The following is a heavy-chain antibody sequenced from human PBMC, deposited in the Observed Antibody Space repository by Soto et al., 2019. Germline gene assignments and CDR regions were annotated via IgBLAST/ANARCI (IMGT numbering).Heavy chain of an antibody. CDR2: ISYDGSNK. V-gene: IGHV3-30*18. CDR3: AKDQSRIAVAGPLAY. Sequence: QVQLVESGGGVVQPGRSLRLSCAASGFTFSSYGMHWVRQAPGKGLEWVAIISYDGSNKYYADSVKGRFTISRDNSKNKLYLQMNSMRDEDTAVYYCAKDQSRIAVAGPLAYGGKGTLVTVSS. J-gene: IGHJ4*02. D-gene: IGHD6-19*01. CDR1: GFTFSSYG.